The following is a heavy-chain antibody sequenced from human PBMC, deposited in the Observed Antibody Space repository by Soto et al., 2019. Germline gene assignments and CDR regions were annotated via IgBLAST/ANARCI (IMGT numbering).Heavy chain of an antibody. V-gene: IGHV1-69*13. CDR1: GGTFSSYA. Sequence: SVKVSCKASGGTFSSYAISWVRQAPGQGLEWMGGIIPIFGTANYAQKFQGRVTITADESTSTAYMELSSLRSEDTAVYYCARGDCGGDCYDYYYYGMDVWGKGTTVTVST. CDR3: ARGDCGGDCYDYYYYGMDV. J-gene: IGHJ6*04. CDR2: IIPIFGTA. D-gene: IGHD2-21*02.